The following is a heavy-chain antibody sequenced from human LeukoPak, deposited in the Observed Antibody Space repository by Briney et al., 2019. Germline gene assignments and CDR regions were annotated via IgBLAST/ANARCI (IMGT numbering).Heavy chain of an antibody. CDR3: AKDVYDFWSGYYNSYDY. Sequence: PGGSLRLSCAASGFTFSSYGMHWVRQAPGKGLEWVAFIRYDGSNKYYADSVKGRFTISRDNSKNTLYLQMNSLRIEDTAVFYCAKDVYDFWSGYYNSYDYWGQGTLVTVSS. V-gene: IGHV3-30*02. CDR2: IRYDGSNK. CDR1: GFTFSSYG. J-gene: IGHJ4*02. D-gene: IGHD3-3*01.